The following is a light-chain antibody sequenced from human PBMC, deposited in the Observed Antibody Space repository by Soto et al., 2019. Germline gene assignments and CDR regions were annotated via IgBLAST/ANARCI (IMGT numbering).Light chain of an antibody. V-gene: IGKV3-20*01. CDR2: GAS. CDR1: QSVSSSY. CDR3: QQYGSSPRT. Sequence: EIVLTQSPGTLSLSPGERATLSCRASQSVSSSYLAWYQQKPGQAPRLFIYGASSRATGIPDRFSGSGSGTDFTLTISRPEPEDFAVYYCQQYGSSPRTFGQGTKVDI. J-gene: IGKJ1*01.